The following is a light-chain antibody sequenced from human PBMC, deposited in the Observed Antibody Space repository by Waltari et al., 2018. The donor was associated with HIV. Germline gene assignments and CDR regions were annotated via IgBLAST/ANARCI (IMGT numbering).Light chain of an antibody. Sequence: QSAPTRPATVSGSPGQSDTISCLGTSRDPGGYSLFSCYQQHPGKAPKRMIYEVSKRPSGVSNRFSGSKSGNTASLTIFGLQAEYEADYYCCAYAGSTTYVIFGGGTKLTVL. J-gene: IGLJ2*01. CDR3: CAYAGSTTYVI. V-gene: IGLV2-23*02. CDR2: EVS. CDR1: SRDPGGYSL.